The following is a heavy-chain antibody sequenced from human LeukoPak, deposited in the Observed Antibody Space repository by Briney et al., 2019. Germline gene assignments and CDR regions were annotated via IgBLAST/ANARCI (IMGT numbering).Heavy chain of an antibody. CDR1: GYTFTSNY. Sequence: ASVKVSCKASGYTFTSNYMHWVRQAPGQGLEWLGVIAPSSGTTSYAQKFQGRVTMTRDTSTSTLYMELSSLTSEDTAVYYCARASGSSAVPFDYWGQGALVTVSS. D-gene: IGHD3-10*01. V-gene: IGHV1-46*01. CDR2: IAPSSGTT. CDR3: ARASGSSAVPFDY. J-gene: IGHJ4*02.